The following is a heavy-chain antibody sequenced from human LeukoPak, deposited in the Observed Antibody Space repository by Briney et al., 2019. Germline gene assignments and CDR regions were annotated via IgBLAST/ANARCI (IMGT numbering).Heavy chain of an antibody. D-gene: IGHD3-16*02. V-gene: IGHV1-18*01. Sequence: ASVKVSCKASSYTFTNYAFTWVRQAPGQGLEWMGWISAYNGNTNYAQKLQGRVTMTTDTSTSTAYMELRSLRSDDTAVYYCARGGNDYVWGSYRFRQNYFDYWGQGTLITVSS. CDR3: ARGGNDYVWGSYRFRQNYFDY. J-gene: IGHJ4*02. CDR1: SYTFTNYA. CDR2: ISAYNGNT.